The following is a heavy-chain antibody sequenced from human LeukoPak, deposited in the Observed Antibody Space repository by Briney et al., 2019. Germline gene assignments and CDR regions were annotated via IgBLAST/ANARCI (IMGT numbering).Heavy chain of an antibody. CDR3: AREAGGDPGVWFDP. D-gene: IGHD2-21*02. CDR2: IYYSGST. J-gene: IGHJ5*02. Sequence: SETLSLTCTVSGGSISSYYWGWIRQPPGKGLEWIGYIYYSGSTNYNPSLKSRVTISVDTSKNQFSLKLSSVTAADTAVYYCAREAGGDPGVWFDPWGQGTLVTVSS. V-gene: IGHV4-59*01. CDR1: GGSISSYY.